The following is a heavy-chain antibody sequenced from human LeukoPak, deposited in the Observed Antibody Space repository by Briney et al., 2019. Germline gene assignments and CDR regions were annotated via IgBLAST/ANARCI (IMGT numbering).Heavy chain of an antibody. Sequence: PSETLSLTCTVSGGSISSYYWSWIRQPPGKGLEWIGYIYYSGSTNYNPSLKSRVTISVDTSKNQFSLKLSSVTAADTAVYYCARHKDYDSRGFDYWGQGTLVTVSS. CDR2: IYYSGST. V-gene: IGHV4-59*08. CDR3: ARHKDYDSRGFDY. CDR1: GGSISSYY. J-gene: IGHJ4*02. D-gene: IGHD3-3*01.